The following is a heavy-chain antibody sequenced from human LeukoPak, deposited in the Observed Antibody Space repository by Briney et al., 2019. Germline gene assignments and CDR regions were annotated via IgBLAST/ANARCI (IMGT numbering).Heavy chain of an antibody. D-gene: IGHD5-12*01. J-gene: IGHJ4*02. Sequence: GESLKISCKGSGYSFTTYCIGWVRQMPGKGLEWMGVIYPGDSDTRYSPSFQGQVTISADKSISTAYLQWSSLKASDTAIYYCARDRYSAYDWNYWGQGTLVTVSS. V-gene: IGHV5-51*01. CDR2: IYPGDSDT. CDR3: ARDRYSAYDWNY. CDR1: GYSFTTYC.